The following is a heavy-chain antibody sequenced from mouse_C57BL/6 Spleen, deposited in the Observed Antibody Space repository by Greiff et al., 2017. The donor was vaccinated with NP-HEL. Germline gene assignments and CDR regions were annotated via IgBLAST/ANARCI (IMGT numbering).Heavy chain of an antibody. V-gene: IGHV1-55*01. Sequence: QVQLQQPGAELVKPGASVKMSCKASGYTFTSYWITWVKQRPGQGLEWIGDIYPGSGSTNYNEKFKSKATLTVDTSSSTAYMQLSSLTSEDSAVYYCARFWDYDELNAMDDWGQGTSVTVSS. D-gene: IGHD2-4*01. J-gene: IGHJ4*01. CDR2: IYPGSGST. CDR1: GYTFTSYW. CDR3: ARFWDYDELNAMDD.